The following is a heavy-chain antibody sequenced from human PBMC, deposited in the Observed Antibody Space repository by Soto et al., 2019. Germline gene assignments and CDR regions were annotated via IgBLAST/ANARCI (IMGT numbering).Heavy chain of an antibody. CDR2: ISGSGGST. V-gene: IGHV3-23*01. J-gene: IGHJ4*02. CDR3: AKAITMVRGATADFDY. CDR1: GFTFSSYA. Sequence: GGSLRLSWSASGFTFSSYAMSWVRQAPGKGLEWVSAISGSGGSTYYADSVKGRFTISRDNSKNTLYLQMNSLRAEDTAVYYCAKAITMVRGATADFDYWGQGTLVTVSS. D-gene: IGHD3-10*01.